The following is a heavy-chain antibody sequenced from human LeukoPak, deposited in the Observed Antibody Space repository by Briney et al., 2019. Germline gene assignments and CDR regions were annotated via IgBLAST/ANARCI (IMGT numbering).Heavy chain of an antibody. CDR1: GYTFTGYY. D-gene: IGHD6-19*01. CDR3: ARVKVRQWLAYYFDY. V-gene: IGHV1-2*02. J-gene: IGHJ4*02. Sequence: GASVKVSCKASGYTFTGYYMHWVRQAPGQGLEWMGWINPNSGGTNYAQKFQGRVTMTRDTSISTAYMELSRLRSDDTAVYYCARVKVRQWLAYYFDYWGQGALVTDSS. CDR2: INPNSGGT.